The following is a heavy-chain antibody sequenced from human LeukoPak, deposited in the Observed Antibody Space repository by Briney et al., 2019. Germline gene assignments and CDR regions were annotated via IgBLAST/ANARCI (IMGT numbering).Heavy chain of an antibody. CDR2: MNPKSGYT. J-gene: IGHJ4*02. CDR3: ARVNGDIDY. D-gene: IGHD4-17*01. Sequence: ASVKVSCRASGYTFTNYDINWVRQATGQGLEWMGRMNPKSGYTGYAQKFQGRVTITRDTSISTAYMELRGLRSEDTAVYYCARVNGDIDYWGQGTLVTVSS. V-gene: IGHV1-8*03. CDR1: GYTFTNYD.